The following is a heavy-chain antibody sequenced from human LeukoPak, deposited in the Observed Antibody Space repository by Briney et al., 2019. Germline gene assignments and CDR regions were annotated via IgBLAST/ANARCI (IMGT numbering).Heavy chain of an antibody. D-gene: IGHD6-19*01. CDR3: ARRQWTTFDF. V-gene: IGHV3-7*01. J-gene: IGHJ3*01. Sequence: GGSLRLSCAASGFTFNTYWISWVRQAPGKGLQWVANIKPDGNERYYVDYVKGRFTISRDNARSSLYLQMNSLRVEDTAIYYCARRQWTTFDFWGQGTMVTVSS. CDR1: GFTFNTYW. CDR2: IKPDGNER.